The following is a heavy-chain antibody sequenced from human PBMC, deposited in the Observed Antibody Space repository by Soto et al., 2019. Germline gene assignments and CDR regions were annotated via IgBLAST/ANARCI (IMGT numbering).Heavy chain of an antibody. J-gene: IGHJ4*01. CDR3: PITRLYHGAAFDS. CDR2: IYPGDSET. D-gene: IGHD6-25*01. V-gene: IGHV5-51*01. Sequence: PGESLKISCNGSAYTFTTYYIGWVRQMPGKGLEWMGIIYPGDSETTYSPSFQGQVTFSVDKSLNTAYLQWSSLKASDTGIYYCPITRLYHGAAFDSWGHGTLVTVPQ. CDR1: AYTFTTYY.